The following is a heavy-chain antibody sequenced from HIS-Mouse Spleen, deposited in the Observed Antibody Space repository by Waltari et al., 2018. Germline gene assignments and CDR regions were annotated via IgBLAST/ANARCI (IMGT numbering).Heavy chain of an antibody. CDR2: IYYSGST. CDR1: GGSISSSSYY. CDR3: AREIPYSSSWYDWYFDL. Sequence: QLQLQESGPGLVKPSETLSLTCTVPGGSISSSSYYWGWLRQPPGKGLEWIGSIYYSGSTYYNPSLKSRVTISVDTSKNQFSLKLSSVTAADTAVYYCAREIPYSSSWYDWYFDLWGRDTLVTVSS. V-gene: IGHV4-39*07. D-gene: IGHD6-13*01. J-gene: IGHJ2*01.